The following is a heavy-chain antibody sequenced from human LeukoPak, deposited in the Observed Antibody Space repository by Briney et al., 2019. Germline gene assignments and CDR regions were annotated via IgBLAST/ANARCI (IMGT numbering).Heavy chain of an antibody. CDR1: GYIFTSYR. Sequence: GGSLRLSCAASGYIFTSYRMNWVRQAPGKGLEWISYISSSSSTIYYADTVRVRFTISRDNAKNSLYLQMNSLRAEDTAVYYCARGFHRYNYDSCDYSVYWGQGTLVTVSS. CDR2: ISSSSSTI. D-gene: IGHD3-22*01. V-gene: IGHV3-48*01. J-gene: IGHJ4*02. CDR3: ARGFHRYNYDSCDYSVY.